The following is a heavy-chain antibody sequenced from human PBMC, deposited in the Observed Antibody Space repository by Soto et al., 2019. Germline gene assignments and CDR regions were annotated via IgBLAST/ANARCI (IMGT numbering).Heavy chain of an antibody. D-gene: IGHD3-16*01. Sequence: QVQLVQSGAEVKKPGASVKVSCKASEYSFTSHEINWVRQATGQGLEWMGWMNPNSGTTEYAQKFQGRVTMTRNTSINTAYMELSSLRLEDTAVYYCARSRVTLTYSYGMDVWGQGTTVTVSS. CDR2: MNPNSGTT. CDR3: ARSRVTLTYSYGMDV. CDR1: EYSFTSHE. V-gene: IGHV1-8*01. J-gene: IGHJ6*02.